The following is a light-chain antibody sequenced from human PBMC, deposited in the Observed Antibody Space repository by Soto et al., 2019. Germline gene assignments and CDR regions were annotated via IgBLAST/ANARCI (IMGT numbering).Light chain of an antibody. J-gene: IGKJ2*01. Sequence: DIQMTQSPSSLSASVGDRVTITCRASQSISSYLNWYQQKPGKSPKLLIYAASSLQSGVPSRFSDRGSVTNVTITISSLQTENFATYYYQQSYSTPDTYSQRTKLETK. CDR1: QSISSY. V-gene: IGKV1-39*01. CDR2: AAS. CDR3: QQSYSTPDT.